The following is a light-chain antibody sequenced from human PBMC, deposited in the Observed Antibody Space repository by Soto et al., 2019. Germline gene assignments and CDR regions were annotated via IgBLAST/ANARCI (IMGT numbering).Light chain of an antibody. V-gene: IGKV3-20*01. Sequence: IVLTQSPGTLSLSPGERATLSCRASQSVSSSSLAWYQQKPGQAPRLFISGASSRAADIPDRFSGSGSGTDGTITINRLEPEDVAVYYCQQYDSSPRTFGQGTKVDI. CDR3: QQYDSSPRT. J-gene: IGKJ1*01. CDR1: QSVSSSS. CDR2: GAS.